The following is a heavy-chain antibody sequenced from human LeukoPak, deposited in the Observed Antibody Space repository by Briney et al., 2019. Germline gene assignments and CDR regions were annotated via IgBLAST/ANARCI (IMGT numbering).Heavy chain of an antibody. J-gene: IGHJ4*02. CDR1: GFTFSSYS. CDR2: ISSSSSYI. D-gene: IGHD2-2*01. V-gene: IGHV3-21*01. Sequence: GGSLRLSCAASGFTFSSYSMNWVRQAPGKGLEWVSSISSSSSYIYYADSVKGRFTISRDNPKNSLYLQMNSLRAEDTAVYYCARVVGSTSPMDYWGQGTLVTVSS. CDR3: ARVVGSTSPMDY.